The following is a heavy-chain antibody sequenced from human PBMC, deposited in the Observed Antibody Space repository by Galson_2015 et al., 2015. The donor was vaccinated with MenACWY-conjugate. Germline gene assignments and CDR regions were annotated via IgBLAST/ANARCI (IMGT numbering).Heavy chain of an antibody. CDR2: INPGGSST. D-gene: IGHD1-26*01. V-gene: IGHV3-74*01. CDR3: AKTRGASFYFDS. Sequence: SLRLSCAASGFIFNTYWMHWVRQAPGKGLVWVSRINPGGSSTTYADSVKDRFTISRANAKNTLYLQMNSLRPEDTAVFYCAKTRGASFYFDSWGQGTLVTVSS. J-gene: IGHJ4*02. CDR1: GFIFNTYW.